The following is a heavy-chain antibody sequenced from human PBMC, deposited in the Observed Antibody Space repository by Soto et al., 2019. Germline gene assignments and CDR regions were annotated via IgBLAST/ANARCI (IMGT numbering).Heavy chain of an antibody. Sequence: PGGSLRLSCAASGFTFSSYWMSWVRQAPGKGLEWVANIKQDGSEKYYVDSVKGRFTISRDNAKNSLYLQMNSLRAEDTAVYYCARDSGYSYGFYYYYGMDVWGQGTTVTVSS. J-gene: IGHJ6*02. CDR1: GFTFSSYW. D-gene: IGHD5-18*01. V-gene: IGHV3-7*01. CDR2: IKQDGSEK. CDR3: ARDSGYSYGFYYYYGMDV.